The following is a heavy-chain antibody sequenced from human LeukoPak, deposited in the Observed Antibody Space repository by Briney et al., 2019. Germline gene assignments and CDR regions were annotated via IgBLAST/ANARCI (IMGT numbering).Heavy chain of an antibody. CDR2: VYSSGNT. Sequence: MASETLSLTCTVSGGSISSYYWNWIRQPAGRGLEWIGRVYSSGNTKYNPSLKSRVTISVDTSKNQFSLKLSSVTAADTAVYYCARVSSTSWGGYYYYYGMDVWGQGTTVTVSS. V-gene: IGHV4-4*07. CDR3: ARVSSTSWGGYYYYYGMDV. D-gene: IGHD2-2*01. CDR1: GGSISSYY. J-gene: IGHJ6*02.